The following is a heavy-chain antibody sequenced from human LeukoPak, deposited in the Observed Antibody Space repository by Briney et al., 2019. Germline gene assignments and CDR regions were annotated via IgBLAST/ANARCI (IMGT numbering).Heavy chain of an antibody. V-gene: IGHV1-2*02. CDR3: ASLVATGC. Sequence: ASVKVSCKASGYTXTDYYMHRVRQAPGQGLEWMGWINPNSGDTNYAQKFQGRVTMTRDTSISTAYMELSRLRSDDTAVYYCASLVATGCWGQGTLVTVSS. CDR2: INPNSGDT. D-gene: IGHD5-12*01. CDR1: GYTXTDYY. J-gene: IGHJ4*02.